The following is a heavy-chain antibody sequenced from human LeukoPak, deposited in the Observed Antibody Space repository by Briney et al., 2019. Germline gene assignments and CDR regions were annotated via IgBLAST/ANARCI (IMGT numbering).Heavy chain of an antibody. CDR1: GFTFSSYS. CDR2: IISSSSYM. J-gene: IGHJ4*02. CDR3: ARDRTTVVGKPSYFDY. V-gene: IGHV3-21*01. D-gene: IGHD6-19*01. Sequence: PGGSLRLSCAASGFTFSSYSMNWVRQAPGKGLEWVSSIISSSSYMFYADSVKGRFTISRDNAKNSLYLQMNSLRAEDTAVYYCARDRTTVVGKPSYFDYWGQGTLVPVSS.